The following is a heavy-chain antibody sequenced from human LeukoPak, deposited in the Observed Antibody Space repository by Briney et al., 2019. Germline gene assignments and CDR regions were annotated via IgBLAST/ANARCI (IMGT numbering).Heavy chain of an antibody. CDR3: ARSPTGFGSHFDY. J-gene: IGHJ4*02. V-gene: IGHV1-69*13. Sequence: ASVKVSCKASGGTFSSYAISWVRQAPGQGLEWMGGIIPIFGTANYAQKFQGRVTITAGESTSTAYMELSSLRSEDTAVYYCARSPTGFGSHFDYWGQGTLVTVSS. CDR1: GGTFSSYA. D-gene: IGHD1-26*01. CDR2: IIPIFGTA.